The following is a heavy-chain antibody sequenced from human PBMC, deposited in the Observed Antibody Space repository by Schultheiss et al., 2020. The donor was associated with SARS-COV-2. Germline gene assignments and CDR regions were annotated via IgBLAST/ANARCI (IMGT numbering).Heavy chain of an antibody. CDR1: GGSISSSSYY. CDR2: IYYSGST. J-gene: IGHJ6*02. D-gene: IGHD6-19*01. Sequence: SETLSLTCTVSGGSISSSSYYWGWIRQPPGKGLEWIGYIYYSGSTNYNPTLKSRVTISVDTSKNQFYLKLSSVTAADTAVYYRARAKGRVEPYSSGWFGADDYYGLDVWGQGSTVTVSS. CDR3: ARAKGRVEPYSSGWFGADDYYGLDV. V-gene: IGHV4-61*05.